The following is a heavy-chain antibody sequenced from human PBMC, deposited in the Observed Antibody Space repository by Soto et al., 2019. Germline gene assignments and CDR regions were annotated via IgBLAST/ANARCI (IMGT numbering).Heavy chain of an antibody. CDR3: ARIYGSGSSHFDY. D-gene: IGHD3-10*01. CDR1: GGTFSSYT. Sequence: ASVKVSCKASGGTFSSYTISWVRQAPGQGLEWMGRIISILGIANYAQKFQGRVTITADKSTSTAYMELSSLRSEDTAVYYCARIYGSGSSHFDYWGQGTLVTVSS. CDR2: IISILGIA. V-gene: IGHV1-69*02. J-gene: IGHJ4*02.